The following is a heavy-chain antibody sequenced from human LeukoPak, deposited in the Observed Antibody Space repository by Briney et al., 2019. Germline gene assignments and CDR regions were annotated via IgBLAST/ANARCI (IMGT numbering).Heavy chain of an antibody. CDR2: IYYSGST. J-gene: IGHJ2*01. CDR1: GGSISSSSYY. V-gene: IGHV4-39*01. CDR3: AKTTTVTTWYFDL. Sequence: SETLSLICSVSGGSISSSSYYWGWIRQPPGKVLEWIGSIYYSGSTYYNPSLKRRVTISVDPSKNQFSLKLSSVTAADTAVYYCAKTTTVTTWYFDLWGRGTLVTVSS. D-gene: IGHD4-11*01.